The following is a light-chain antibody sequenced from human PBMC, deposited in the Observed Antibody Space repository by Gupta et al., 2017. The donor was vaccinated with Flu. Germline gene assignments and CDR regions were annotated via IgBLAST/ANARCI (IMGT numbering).Light chain of an antibody. CDR1: QSISDS. J-gene: IGKJ1*01. V-gene: IGKV1-5*03. CDR3: QEYDTYSGT. Sequence: PSTRSASVGDRVTITCRASQSISDSLAWDQHKPGKAPKLLIYKASHLQSGVPSRFSGSVSGTEFTLTISSLQADDLATYYCQEYDTYSGTFGQGTKVEIK. CDR2: KAS.